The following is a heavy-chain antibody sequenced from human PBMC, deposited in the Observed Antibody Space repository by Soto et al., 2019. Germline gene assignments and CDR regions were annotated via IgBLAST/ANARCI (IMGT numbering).Heavy chain of an antibody. V-gene: IGHV3-48*03. J-gene: IGHJ4*02. D-gene: IGHD6-6*01. Sequence: GSLRLSCAASGFTFSSYEMNWVRQAPGKGLEWVSYISSSGSTIYYADSVKGRFTISRDNAKNSLYLQMNSLRAEDTAVYYCARWSIAARQGGYWGQGTLVTVSS. CDR2: ISSSGSTI. CDR1: GFTFSSYE. CDR3: ARWSIAARQGGY.